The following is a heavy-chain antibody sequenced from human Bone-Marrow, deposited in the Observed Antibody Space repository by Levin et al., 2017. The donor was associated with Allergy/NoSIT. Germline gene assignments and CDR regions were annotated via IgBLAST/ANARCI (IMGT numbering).Heavy chain of an antibody. CDR2: IKSDGRST. Sequence: GGSLRLSCAASGFTFSSYWMNWVRQAPGKGLVWVSRIKSDGRSTSYADSVKGRFTISRDNAKNTLYLQMNSLRAEDTAVYYCTRDAGSSGHDWYFDLLGRGTLVTVSS. J-gene: IGHJ2*01. CDR1: GFTFSSYW. CDR3: TRDAGSSGHDWYFDL. V-gene: IGHV3-74*01. D-gene: IGHD6-13*01.